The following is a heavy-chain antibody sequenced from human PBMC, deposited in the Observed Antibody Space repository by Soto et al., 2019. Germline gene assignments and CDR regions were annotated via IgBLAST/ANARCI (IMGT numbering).Heavy chain of an antibody. D-gene: IGHD2-2*01. CDR2: ISSSGSTI. Sequence: GGSLRLSXAASGFTFSSYEMNWVRKAPGKGLEWVSYISSSGSTIYYADSVKGRFTISRDNAKNSLYLQMNSLRAEDTAVYYCARDTLVVPAAIVYYGMDVWGQGTTVTVSS. J-gene: IGHJ6*02. CDR1: GFTFSSYE. V-gene: IGHV3-48*03. CDR3: ARDTLVVPAAIVYYGMDV.